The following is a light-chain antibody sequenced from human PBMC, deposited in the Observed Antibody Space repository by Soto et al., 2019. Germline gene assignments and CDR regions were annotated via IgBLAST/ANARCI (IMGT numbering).Light chain of an antibody. V-gene: IGKV3-20*01. CDR2: GAS. CDR1: QTIDSIY. Sequence: EMVLTQSPGTLSLSPGERATLSCRASQTIDSIYIAWYQQKPGQAPRLLIYGASSWATGVPDRFSGSGSGTDFTLTISRLEPAEFAVYYCQQYGSSPYTFGQGTKLEIK. CDR3: QQYGSSPYT. J-gene: IGKJ2*01.